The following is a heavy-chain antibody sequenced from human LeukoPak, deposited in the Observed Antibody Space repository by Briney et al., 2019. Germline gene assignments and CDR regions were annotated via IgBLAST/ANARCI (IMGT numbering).Heavy chain of an antibody. V-gene: IGHV3-21*01. J-gene: IGHJ3*01. CDR2: ISSSSNYI. CDR3: ARDRSGYANDAFDF. CDR1: GFTFSIYS. Sequence: PGGSLRLSCAASGFTFSIYSMNWVRQAPGKGLEWVSSISSSSNYIYYADSVKGRFTISRDNSKNTMFLQMNSLRAEDTAVYHCARDRSGYANDAFDFWGQGTTVTVSS. D-gene: IGHD3-3*01.